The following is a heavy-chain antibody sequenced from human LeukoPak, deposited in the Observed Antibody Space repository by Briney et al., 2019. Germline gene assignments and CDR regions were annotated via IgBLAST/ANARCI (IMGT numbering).Heavy chain of an antibody. CDR2: IDPSDSYT. CDR3: ARQRYSYYNDY. V-gene: IGHV5-10-1*01. J-gene: IGHJ4*02. CDR1: GYXFTNYR. D-gene: IGHD5-18*01. Sequence: GESLKISCNGSGYXFTNYRITWVRQMPGKGLEWMGRIDPSDSYTNYSPSFQGHVTISTDKSTSTAYLQWSSLKASDTAMYYCARQRYSYYNDYWGQGTLVTVSS.